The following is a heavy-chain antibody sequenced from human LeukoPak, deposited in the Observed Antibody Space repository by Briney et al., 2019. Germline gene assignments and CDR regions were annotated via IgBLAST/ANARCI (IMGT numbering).Heavy chain of an antibody. CDR1: GGSISSYY. V-gene: IGHV4-4*07. J-gene: IGHJ6*03. CDR3: ATYHCSSTSCYESMGPSSDYYYYMDV. CDR2: IYTSGST. D-gene: IGHD2-2*01. Sequence: KPSETLSLTCTVSGGSISSYYWSWIRQPAGKGLEWIGRIYTSGSTNYNPSLKSRVTMSVDTSKNQFSLKLSSVTAADTAVYYCATYHCSSTSCYESMGPSSDYYYYMDVWGKGTTVTVSS.